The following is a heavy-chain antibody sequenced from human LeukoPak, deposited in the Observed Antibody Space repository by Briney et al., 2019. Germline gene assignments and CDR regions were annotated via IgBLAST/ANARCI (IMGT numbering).Heavy chain of an antibody. V-gene: IGHV4-39*07. J-gene: IGHJ6*03. CDR1: GGSISSSSYY. CDR3: ARDPRDYYHYYMDV. Sequence: SETLSLTCTVSGGSISSSSYYWGWIRQPPGKGLEWIGSIYYSGSTYYNPSLKSRVTISVDTSKNQFSLKLSSVTAADTAVYYCARDPRDYYHYYMDVWGKGTTVTVSS. CDR2: IYYSGST.